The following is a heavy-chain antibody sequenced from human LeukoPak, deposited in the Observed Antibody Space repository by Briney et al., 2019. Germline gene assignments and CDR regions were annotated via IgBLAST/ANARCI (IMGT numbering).Heavy chain of an antibody. CDR1: GGTFSSYA. V-gene: IGHV1-69*01. CDR3: ADMYSSSWYGMDV. D-gene: IGHD6-13*01. Sequence: VASVKVSCKASGGTFSSYAISWVRQAPGQGLEWMGGIIPIFDTANYAQKFQGRVTITADESTSTAYMELSSLRSEDTAVYYCADMYSSSWYGMDVWGQGTTVTVSS. J-gene: IGHJ6*02. CDR2: IIPIFDTA.